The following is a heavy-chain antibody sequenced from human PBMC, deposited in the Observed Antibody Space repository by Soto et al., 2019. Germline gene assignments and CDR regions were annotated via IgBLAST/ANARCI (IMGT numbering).Heavy chain of an antibody. D-gene: IGHD3-3*01. Sequence: QVQLVESGGGVVQPGRSLRLSCAASGFTFSSYGMHWVRQAPGTGLEWVAVIWYDGSNKYYADSVKGQFTISRDNSKNTLYLKMNSLRAEDTAVYYCARDATYYDFWSGYYSGSQTNWFDTWGQGTLVTVS. J-gene: IGHJ5*02. CDR2: IWYDGSNK. CDR1: GFTFSSYG. CDR3: ARDATYYDFWSGYYSGSQTNWFDT. V-gene: IGHV3-33*01.